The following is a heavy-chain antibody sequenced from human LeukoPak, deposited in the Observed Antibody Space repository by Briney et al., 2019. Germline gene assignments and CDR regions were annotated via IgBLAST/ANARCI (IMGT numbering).Heavy chain of an antibody. J-gene: IGHJ4*02. Sequence: ASVKVSCKASGYTFAGYYMHWVRQAPGQGLEWMGWINPNSGGTNYAQKFQGRVTMTRDTSISTAYMELSRLRSDDTAVYYCASGDYDSSQPFDYWGQGTLVTVSS. CDR3: ASGDYDSSQPFDY. CDR1: GYTFAGYY. D-gene: IGHD3-22*01. CDR2: INPNSGGT. V-gene: IGHV1-2*02.